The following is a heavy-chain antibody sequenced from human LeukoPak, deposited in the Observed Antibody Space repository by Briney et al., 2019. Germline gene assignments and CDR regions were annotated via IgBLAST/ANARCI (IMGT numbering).Heavy chain of an antibody. CDR3: ARVPAKDYFYYMDV. CDR1: GFTVSSNY. Sequence: GGSLRLSCAASGFTVSSNYMSWVRQAPGKGLEWVSLFYSGGSIYYADSVKGRFTISRDSSKNNLYLQMNGLRAEDTAVYYCARVPAKDYFYYMDVWGNGTTVTVSS. V-gene: IGHV3-53*01. J-gene: IGHJ6*03. CDR2: FYSGGSI.